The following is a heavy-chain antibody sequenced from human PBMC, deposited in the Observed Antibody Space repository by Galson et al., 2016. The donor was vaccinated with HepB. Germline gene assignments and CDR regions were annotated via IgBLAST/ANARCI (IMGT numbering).Heavy chain of an antibody. CDR3: ARGTYYDSATRFDP. CDR1: GESLGSYY. CDR2: INHRGSI. Sequence: SETLSLTCAVYGESLGSYYWSWIRQSPGRGLEWIAEINHRGSINFNPSLKSRVNLSVDMSKKQFTLELTSVTVADTAIYYCARGTYYDSATRFDPWGQGTPVTVAS. J-gene: IGHJ5*02. V-gene: IGHV4-34*01. D-gene: IGHD3-3*01.